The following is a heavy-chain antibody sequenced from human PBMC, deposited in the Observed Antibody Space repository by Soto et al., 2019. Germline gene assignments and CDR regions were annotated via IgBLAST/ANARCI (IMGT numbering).Heavy chain of an antibody. CDR2: IYYSGST. D-gene: IGHD5-18*01. J-gene: IGHJ6*02. CDR1: GGSISSYY. Sequence: PSETLSLTCTVSGGSISSYYWSWIRQPPGKGLEWIGYIYYSGSTNYNPSLKSRVTISVDTSKNQFSLKLSSVTAADTAVYYCARGDTAVYYYGMDGWGQGTTVTVSS. CDR3: ARGDTAVYYYGMDG. V-gene: IGHV4-59*01.